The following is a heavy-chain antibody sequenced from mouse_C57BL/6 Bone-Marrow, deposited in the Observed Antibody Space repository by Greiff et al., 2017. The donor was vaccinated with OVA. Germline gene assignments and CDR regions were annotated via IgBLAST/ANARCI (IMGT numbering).Heavy chain of an antibody. V-gene: IGHV1-55*01. D-gene: IGHD1-1*01. Sequence: QVQLQQPGPELVKPGASVKMSCKASGYTFTSYWITWVKQTPGQGLEWIGDIYPGSGSTNYNEKFKSKATLTVDTSSSTAYMQLSSLTSEESAVYYGARRYCGSSWYLDVWGTGTTVSVSS. J-gene: IGHJ1*03. CDR3: ARRYCGSSWYLDV. CDR1: GYTFTSYW. CDR2: IYPGSGST.